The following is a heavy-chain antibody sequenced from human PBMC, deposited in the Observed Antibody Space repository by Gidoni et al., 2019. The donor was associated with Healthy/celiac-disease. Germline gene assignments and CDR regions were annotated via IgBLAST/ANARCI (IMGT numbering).Heavy chain of an antibody. Sequence: EVQLVESGGGVVKPGGSLRLSCAASGFTISSYSMNWVSQATGRGLEGVSSISSSSCYIYYADSVKGRFTISRDNAKNSLYLQMNSLRAEDTAVYYCARAWGVVVPAAPNWFGPWGQGTLVTVSS. CDR1: GFTISSYS. J-gene: IGHJ5*02. D-gene: IGHD2-2*01. CDR3: ARAWGVVVPAAPNWFGP. CDR2: ISSSSCYI. V-gene: IGHV3-21*01.